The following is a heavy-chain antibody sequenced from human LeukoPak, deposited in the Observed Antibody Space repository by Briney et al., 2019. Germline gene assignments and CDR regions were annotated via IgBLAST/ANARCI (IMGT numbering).Heavy chain of an antibody. V-gene: IGHV4-59*01. J-gene: IGHJ5*02. CDR1: GGSISSYY. Sequence: SETLSLTCTVSGGSISSYYWSWIRQPPGKGLEWIGYIYYSGSTNYNPSLRSRVTISVDTSKNQFSLKLSSVTAADTAVYYCARDHSGSYRAYNWFDPWGQGTLVTVSS. D-gene: IGHD1-26*01. CDR2: IYYSGST. CDR3: ARDHSGSYRAYNWFDP.